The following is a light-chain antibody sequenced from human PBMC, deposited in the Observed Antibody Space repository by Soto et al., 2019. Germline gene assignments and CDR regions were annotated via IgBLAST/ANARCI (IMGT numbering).Light chain of an antibody. V-gene: IGLV6-57*04. CDR2: EDN. CDR3: QSYHSGNVG. Sequence: NFMLTQPHSVSESPGKTVTISCTRSSGSIASNYVQWYQQRPGSAPTPVIYEDNERPSGVPDRFSGSIDSSSNSASITISGLTPDEEADYYFQSYHSGNVGFGGRTKVTVL. J-gene: IGLJ2*01. CDR1: SGSIASNY.